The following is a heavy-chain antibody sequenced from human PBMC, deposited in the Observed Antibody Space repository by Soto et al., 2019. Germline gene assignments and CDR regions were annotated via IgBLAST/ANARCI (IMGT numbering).Heavy chain of an antibody. CDR2: IYSGGTT. D-gene: IGHD4-17*01. V-gene: IGHV3-53*01. J-gene: IGHJ4*02. CDR3: ASSYGDFEF. CDR1: GFTVSSNY. Sequence: EVQLVESGGGLIQPGGSLRLSCAASGFTVSSNYMSWVRQAPGKGLEWVSLIYSGGTTYYADSVKGRFTITRDDSKSTLYLQMNSLRAEDTAVYYCASSYGDFEFWGQGTMVTVSS.